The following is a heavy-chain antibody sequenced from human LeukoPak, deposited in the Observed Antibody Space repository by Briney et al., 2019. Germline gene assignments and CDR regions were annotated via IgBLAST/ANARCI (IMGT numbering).Heavy chain of an antibody. V-gene: IGHV4-59*08. J-gene: IGHJ4*02. CDR2: VYYTGST. CDR3: ARHFAYSYSSYFDY. Sequence: PSETLSLTCSVSGGSFSSYYWSWIRQPPGKGLEWIGYVYYTGSTNYNPSLKSRVTMFEDKSKNQFSLRLYSVTVADTAVYYCARHFAYSYSSYFDYWGQGSLVTVSS. CDR1: GGSFSSYY. D-gene: IGHD6-6*01.